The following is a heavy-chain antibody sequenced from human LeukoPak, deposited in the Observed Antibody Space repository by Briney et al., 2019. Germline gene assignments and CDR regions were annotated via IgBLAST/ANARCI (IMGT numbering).Heavy chain of an antibody. V-gene: IGHV3-23*01. J-gene: IGHJ6*02. CDR1: GFTFSSYA. CDR3: AKDLGWPLYYYYGMDV. CDR2: ISGSGGST. Sequence: QSGGSLRLSCAASGFTFSSYAMSWVRQAPGKGLEWVSAISGSGGSTYYADSVKGRFTISRDNSKNTLYLQMNSLRAEDTAVYYCAKDLGWPLYYYYGMDVWGQGTTVTVSS. D-gene: IGHD7-27*01.